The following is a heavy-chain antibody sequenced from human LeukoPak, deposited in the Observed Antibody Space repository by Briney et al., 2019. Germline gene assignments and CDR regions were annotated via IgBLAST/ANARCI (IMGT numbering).Heavy chain of an antibody. J-gene: IGHJ6*03. CDR3: ARSPGANYYDSSGYYPSYYYYMDV. V-gene: IGHV4-4*07. CDR1: GGSISSYY. CDR2: IYTSGST. Sequence: SETLSLTCTVSGGSISSYYWSWIRQPAGKGLEWIGRIYTSGSTNYNPSLKSRVTMSVDTSKNQFSLKLSSVTAADTAVYYCARSPGANYYDSSGYYPSYYYYMDVWGKGTTVTISS. D-gene: IGHD3-22*01.